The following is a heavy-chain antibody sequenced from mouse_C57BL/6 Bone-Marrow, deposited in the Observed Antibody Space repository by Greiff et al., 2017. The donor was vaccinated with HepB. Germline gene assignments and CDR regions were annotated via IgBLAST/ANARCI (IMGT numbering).Heavy chain of an antibody. V-gene: IGHV1-76*01. CDR2: IYPGSGNT. CDR3: ARWDWDKGSWFAY. D-gene: IGHD4-1*01. CDR1: GYTFTDYY. J-gene: IGHJ3*01. Sequence: QVQLKESGAELVRPGASVKLSCKASGYTFTDYYINWVKQRPGQGLEWIARIYPGSGNTYYNEKFKGKATLTAEKSSSTAYMQLSSLTSEDSAVYFCARWDWDKGSWFAYWGQGTLVTVSA.